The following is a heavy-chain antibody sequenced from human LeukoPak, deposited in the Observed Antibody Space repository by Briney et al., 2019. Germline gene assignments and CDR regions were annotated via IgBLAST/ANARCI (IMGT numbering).Heavy chain of an antibody. CDR1: GFTFSSYA. D-gene: IGHD3-10*01. CDR2: ISGSGGST. Sequence: GGSLRLSCAASGFTFSSYAMSWVRQAPGKGLEWVSAISGSGGSTYYADSVKGWFTISRDNSKNTLYLQMNSLRAEDTAVYYCASTLNYYGSGTSKYYFDYWGQGTLVTVSS. V-gene: IGHV3-23*01. J-gene: IGHJ4*02. CDR3: ASTLNYYGSGTSKYYFDY.